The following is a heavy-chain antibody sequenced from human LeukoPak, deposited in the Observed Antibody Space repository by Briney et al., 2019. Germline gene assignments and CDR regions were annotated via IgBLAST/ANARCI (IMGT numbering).Heavy chain of an antibody. CDR1: GYTFTGYY. CDR2: INPNSGGT. Sequence: ASVKVSCKASGYTFTGYYMHWVRQAPGQGLEWMGWINPNSGGTKYAQKFQGRVTMTRNTSISTAYMELSSLRSEDTAVYYCARVDIVGGYYGMDVWGQGTTVTASS. CDR3: ARVDIVGGYYGMDV. J-gene: IGHJ6*02. V-gene: IGHV1-2*02. D-gene: IGHD2-15*01.